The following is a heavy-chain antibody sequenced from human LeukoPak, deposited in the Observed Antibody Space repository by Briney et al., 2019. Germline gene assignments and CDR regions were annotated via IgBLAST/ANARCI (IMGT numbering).Heavy chain of an antibody. V-gene: IGHV3-7*05. J-gene: IGHJ4*02. CDR2: IKEDGSEK. D-gene: IGHD1-26*01. CDR1: GFTFSSHW. Sequence: GGSLRLSCAASGFTFSSHWMNWVRQAPGKGLEWVANIKEDGSEKYYVDSVKGRFTISRDNAKNSLCLQMYSLRAEDTAIYYCVRSGGYWGQGTLVTVSS. CDR3: VRSGGY.